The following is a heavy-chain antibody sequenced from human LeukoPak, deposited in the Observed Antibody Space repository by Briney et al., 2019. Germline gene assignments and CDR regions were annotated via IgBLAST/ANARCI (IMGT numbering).Heavy chain of an antibody. Sequence: GGSLRLSCAASGFTFSSYWMHWVRQAPGKGLVWVSRINSDGSSTSYADSVKGRFTISRDNAKNTLYLQMSSLRVEDTAVYYCARDQGTRDGHRVVHHFDYWGQGTLVTVSS. CDR3: ARDQGTRDGHRVVHHFDY. V-gene: IGHV3-74*01. CDR2: INSDGSST. J-gene: IGHJ4*02. D-gene: IGHD2-2*01. CDR1: GFTFSSYW.